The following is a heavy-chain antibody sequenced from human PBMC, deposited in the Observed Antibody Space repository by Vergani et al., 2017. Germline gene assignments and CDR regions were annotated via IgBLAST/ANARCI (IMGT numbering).Heavy chain of an antibody. J-gene: IGHJ6*03. D-gene: IGHD6-19*01. V-gene: IGHV1-8*01. CDR2: MNPNSGNT. Sequence: QVQLVQSGAEVKKPGASVKVSCKASGSTFTSYDINWVRQATGQGLEWMGWMNPNSGNTGYAQKFQGRVTMTRNTSISTAYMELSSLRSEDTAVYYCARRSGIAVAGTLYYYYYMDVWGKGTTVTVSS. CDR1: GSTFTSYD. CDR3: ARRSGIAVAGTLYYYYYMDV.